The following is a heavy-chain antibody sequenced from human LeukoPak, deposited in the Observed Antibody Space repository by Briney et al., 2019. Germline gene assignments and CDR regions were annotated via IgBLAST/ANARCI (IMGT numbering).Heavy chain of an antibody. CDR1: GFIFSSYW. J-gene: IGHJ4*02. CDR3: ARDDIVVVPAVSHNVDY. V-gene: IGHV3-7*01. D-gene: IGHD2-2*01. Sequence: GGSLRLSCAASGFIFSSYWMSWVRQAPGKGPEWVANIKQDGSEKYYVDSVKGRFTISRDNAKNSLYLQMNSLRAEDTAVYYCARDDIVVVPAVSHNVDYWGQGTLVTVSS. CDR2: IKQDGSEK.